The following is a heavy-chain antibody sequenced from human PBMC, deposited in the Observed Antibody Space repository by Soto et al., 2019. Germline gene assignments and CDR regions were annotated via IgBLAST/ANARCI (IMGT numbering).Heavy chain of an antibody. Sequence: QVQLVESGGGVVQPGRSLRLSGAASGFTFSSYSMHWVRQAPGKGLEWVAVISYDGSNKYYADSVKGRFTISRDNSKNTLYLQLNSLRAEDTAVYYWARAASSGWHGSFDYWGQGTLVTVSS. CDR3: ARAASSGWHGSFDY. J-gene: IGHJ4*02. CDR2: ISYDGSNK. V-gene: IGHV3-30-3*01. CDR1: GFTFSSYS. D-gene: IGHD6-19*01.